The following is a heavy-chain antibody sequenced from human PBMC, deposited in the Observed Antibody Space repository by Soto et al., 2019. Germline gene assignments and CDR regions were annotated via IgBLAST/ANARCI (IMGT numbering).Heavy chain of an antibody. J-gene: IGHJ6*02. V-gene: IGHV3-48*03. Sequence: EVQLVESGGGLVQPGGSLRLSCAASGFTFSSFEMIWVRQAPGKGLEWVSYISSSGDPIFYADSVKGRFTISRDNAKKSLYLQMNSLRADDTAVYYCANYCSGTSCHYRDVWGQGTTVTVSS. CDR1: GFTFSSFE. CDR3: ANYCSGTSCHYRDV. D-gene: IGHD2-2*01. CDR2: ISSSGDPI.